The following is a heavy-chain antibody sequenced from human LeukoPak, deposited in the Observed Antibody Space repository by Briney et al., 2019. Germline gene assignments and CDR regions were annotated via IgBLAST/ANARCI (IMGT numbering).Heavy chain of an antibody. V-gene: IGHV3-30-3*01. J-gene: IGHJ4*02. Sequence: GGSLRLSCAASGFTFSSYAMHWVRQAPGKGLEWVAVISYDGSNKYYADSVKGRFTISRDNSKNTLYLQMNSLRAEDTAVYYCTTDFQWYQPLGYWGQGTLVTVSS. D-gene: IGHD2-2*01. CDR3: TTDFQWYQPLGY. CDR1: GFTFSSYA. CDR2: ISYDGSNK.